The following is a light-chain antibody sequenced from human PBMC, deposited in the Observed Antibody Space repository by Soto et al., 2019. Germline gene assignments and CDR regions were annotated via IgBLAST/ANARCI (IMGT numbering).Light chain of an antibody. CDR1: QSISSW. V-gene: IGKV1-5*01. CDR2: DAS. Sequence: DIQMTQSPSTLSASVGDRVTITCRASQSISSWLAWYQQKPGKAPKLLIYDASSLESGVPSRFSGSGSGTEFTVTISSLQPDDFATYDCQQYNSYSPWTFGQGTKVEIK. CDR3: QQYNSYSPWT. J-gene: IGKJ1*01.